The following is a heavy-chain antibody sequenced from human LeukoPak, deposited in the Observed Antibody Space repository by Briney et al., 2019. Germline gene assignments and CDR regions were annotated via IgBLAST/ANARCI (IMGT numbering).Heavy chain of an antibody. V-gene: IGHV4-39*01. Sequence: SETLSLTCTVSGGSGGSISSTIYYWGWIPQPPGKGLEWIGSIYYSGSTFYNPSLKSRVTISVDTSKNQFSLKLSSVTAADTAVYYCASQYLSGYHFDSWGQGTLVTVSS. CDR3: ASQYLSGYHFDS. D-gene: IGHD5-12*01. J-gene: IGHJ4*02. CDR1: GGSGGSISSTIYY. CDR2: IYYSGST.